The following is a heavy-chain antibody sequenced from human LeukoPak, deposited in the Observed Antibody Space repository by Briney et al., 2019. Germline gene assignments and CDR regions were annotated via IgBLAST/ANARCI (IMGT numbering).Heavy chain of an antibody. J-gene: IGHJ4*02. CDR2: MNPNSGNT. Sequence: ASVKVSCKASGYTFTSYDINWVRQATGQGLEWMGWMNPNSGNTGYAQKFQGRVTMTRNTSISTAYMELSSLRSEDTAVYYCARFRGGYDYFDYWGQGTLVTVSS. D-gene: IGHD3-10*01. V-gene: IGHV1-8*01. CDR3: ARFRGGYDYFDY. CDR1: GYTFTSYD.